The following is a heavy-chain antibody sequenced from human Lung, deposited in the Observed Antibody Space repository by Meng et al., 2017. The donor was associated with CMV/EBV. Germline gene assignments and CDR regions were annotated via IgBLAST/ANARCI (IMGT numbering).Heavy chain of an antibody. D-gene: IGHD2-2*02. CDR3: ARAGLGYCSVTSCYNDY. CDR1: GFTFSTSW. J-gene: IGHJ4*02. V-gene: IGHV3-7*01. Sequence: ESXKISXAASGFTFSTSWMTWVRQAPGKGLEWVANIREDGGSKYYADPVKGRFTISRDNAKNSLFMQMSSLRAEDTAMYYCARAGLGYCSVTSCYNDYWGQGTLVTVSS. CDR2: IREDGGSK.